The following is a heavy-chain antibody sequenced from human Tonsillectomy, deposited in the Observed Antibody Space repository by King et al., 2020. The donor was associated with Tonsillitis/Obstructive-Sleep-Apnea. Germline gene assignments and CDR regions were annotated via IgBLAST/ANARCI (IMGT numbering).Heavy chain of an antibody. CDR3: ARSQLLWSYDYYYMDV. J-gene: IGHJ6*03. CDR1: GYSISSDY. D-gene: IGHD2-2*01. Sequence: QLQESGPGLVKPSETLSLICTVSGYSISSDYWSWLRQPPGKGLEWIGYIYYDGSANYNPSLQSRVTISADTPKNQVSLKLNSVTAADTAVYYCARSQLLWSYDYYYMDVWGKGTTVTVSS. CDR2: IYYDGSA. V-gene: IGHV4-59*01.